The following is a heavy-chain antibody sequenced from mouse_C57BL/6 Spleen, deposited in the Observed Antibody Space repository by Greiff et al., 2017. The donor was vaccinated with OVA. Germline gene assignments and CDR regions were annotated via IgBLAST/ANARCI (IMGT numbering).Heavy chain of an antibody. V-gene: IGHV1-39*01. D-gene: IGHD3-3*01. J-gene: IGHJ3*01. CDR2: INPNYGTT. CDR1: GYSFTDYN. CDR3: ARGRAWFDY. Sequence: VQLQQSGPELVKPGASVKISCTASGYSFTDYNMHWVKQSTGQSLEWIGVINPNYGTTSYNQKFKGKATLTVDQSSSTAYLQLNSLTSEDSAVYYCARGRAWFDYWGQGTLVTVSA.